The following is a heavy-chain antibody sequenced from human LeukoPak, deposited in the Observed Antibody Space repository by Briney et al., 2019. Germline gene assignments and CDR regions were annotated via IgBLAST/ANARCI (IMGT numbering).Heavy chain of an antibody. V-gene: IGHV3-11*04. J-gene: IGHJ4*02. Sequence: GGSLRLSCAASGFTFSDYFMSWIRQAPGKGLEWVSYISGTGSTIYYADSVKGRFTISRDNAKNSLFLQMNSLRAEDTAVYYCARDPWGFCSGVSCSKWGQGTLVTVSS. CDR1: GFTFSDYF. CDR2: ISGTGSTI. D-gene: IGHD2-15*01. CDR3: ARDPWGFCSGVSCSK.